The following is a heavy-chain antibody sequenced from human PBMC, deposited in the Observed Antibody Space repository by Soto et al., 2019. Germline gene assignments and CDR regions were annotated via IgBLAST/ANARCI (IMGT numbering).Heavy chain of an antibody. Sequence: GGSLRLSCEASAFTFGSHTMNWVRQAPGKGLQWVSSIDPGGSRTFYADTVEGRLTISRDNAKNSLFLHMNSLRAEDTAVYFLTSEGQPGVRREYGYCGRGTLVIVSS. V-gene: IGHV3-21*01. CDR1: AFTFGSHT. J-gene: IGHJ4*02. D-gene: IGHD3-10*01. CDR2: IDPGGSRT. CDR3: TSEGQPGVRREYGY.